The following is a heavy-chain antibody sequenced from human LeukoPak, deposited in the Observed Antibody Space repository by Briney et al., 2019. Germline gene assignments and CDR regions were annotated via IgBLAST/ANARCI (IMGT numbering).Heavy chain of an antibody. CDR1: GYSFTTYW. CDR3: AAGTGSGSNKDY. D-gene: IGHD6-19*01. J-gene: IGHJ4*02. Sequence: GESLKISCKASGYSFTTYWIGWVRQMPGKGLEWMGRIDPSDSDTNYSPSFQGHVTISTDKSINTAYLQWSSLKASDTAMYYCAAGTGSGSNKDYWGQGTLVTVSS. V-gene: IGHV5-10-1*01. CDR2: IDPSDSDT.